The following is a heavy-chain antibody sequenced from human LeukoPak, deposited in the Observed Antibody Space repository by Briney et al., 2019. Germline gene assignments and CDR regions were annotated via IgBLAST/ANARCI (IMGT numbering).Heavy chain of an antibody. J-gene: IGHJ4*02. Sequence: GGSLRLSCAASGFTFSSYWMSWVRQAPGKGLEWVANIKQDGSEKYYVDSVKGRFTISRDNAKNSLYLQMNSLRAEDTAVYYCARHYDFWSGSTAFCLDYWGQGTLVTVSS. D-gene: IGHD3-3*01. CDR1: GFTFSSYW. CDR3: ARHYDFWSGSTAFCLDY. CDR2: IKQDGSEK. V-gene: IGHV3-7*03.